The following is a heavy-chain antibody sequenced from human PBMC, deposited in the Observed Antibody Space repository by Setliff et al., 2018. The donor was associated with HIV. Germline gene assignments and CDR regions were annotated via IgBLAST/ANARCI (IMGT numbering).Heavy chain of an antibody. Sequence: PSQTLSLTCAISGDSVSSDNAAWNWIGQSPMRGLEWLGRTYYRSKLYFDYAVSVKSRIIINPDTSKNQFSLHLNSVTPEDTAVYYCARGSYGSVLLWGQGTLVTVSS. V-gene: IGHV6-1*01. CDR1: GDSVSSDNAA. CDR2: TYYRSKLYF. J-gene: IGHJ4*02. D-gene: IGHD6-19*01. CDR3: ARGSYGSVLL.